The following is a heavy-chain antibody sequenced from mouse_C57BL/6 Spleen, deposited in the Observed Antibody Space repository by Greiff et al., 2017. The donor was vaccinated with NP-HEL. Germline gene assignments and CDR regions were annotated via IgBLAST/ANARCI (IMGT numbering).Heavy chain of an antibody. Sequence: EVQLVESGGGLVKPGGSLKLSCAASGFTFSSYTMSWVRQTPEKRLEWVATISGGGGNTYYPDSVKGRFTISRDKAKNTLYLQMSSLRSEDTALYYCARLGGREYFDYWGQGTTLTVSS. CDR3: ARLGGREYFDY. CDR2: ISGGGGNT. J-gene: IGHJ2*01. V-gene: IGHV5-9*01. CDR1: GFTFSSYT.